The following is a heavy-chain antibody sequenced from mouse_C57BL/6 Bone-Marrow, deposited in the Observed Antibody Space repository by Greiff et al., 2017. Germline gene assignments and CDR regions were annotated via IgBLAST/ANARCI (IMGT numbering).Heavy chain of an antibody. CDR1: EYEFPSHD. D-gene: IGHD3-2*02. Sequence: EVKLMESGGGLVQPGESLKLSCESNEYEFPSHDMSWVRKTPETRLELVAAINRDGGSTYYPDTMERRFIISRDNTKKTLYLQMSSLRSEDTALYYCARHSSGYSYYYAMDYWGQGTSVTVSS. CDR3: ARHSSGYSYYYAMDY. V-gene: IGHV5-2*01. J-gene: IGHJ4*01. CDR2: INRDGGST.